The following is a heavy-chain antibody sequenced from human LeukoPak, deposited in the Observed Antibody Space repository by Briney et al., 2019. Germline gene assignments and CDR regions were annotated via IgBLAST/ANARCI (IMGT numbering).Heavy chain of an antibody. J-gene: IGHJ4*02. CDR1: GFTFTGYE. D-gene: IGHD1-14*01. V-gene: IGHV3-23*01. CDR3: AKNITN. Sequence: GGSLRLSCAASGFTFTGYEMNWVRQAPGKGLEWVSGISESGDKKNHADSVKGRFTISRDNSKNILFLQMSSLRAEDTAVYYCAKNITNWGQGTLVTVSS. CDR2: ISESGDKK.